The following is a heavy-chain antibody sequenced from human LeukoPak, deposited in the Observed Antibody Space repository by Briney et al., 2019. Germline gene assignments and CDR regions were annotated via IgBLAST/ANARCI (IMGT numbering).Heavy chain of an antibody. CDR1: GGSFSGYY. CDR2: INHSGST. CDR3: AGLNWGSGFYYYMDV. Sequence: SETLSLTCAVYGGSFSGYYWSWIRQPPGKGLEWIGEINHSGSTNYNPSLKSRVTISVDTSKNQFSLKLSSVTAADTAVYYCAGLNWGSGFYYYMDVWGKGTTVTVSS. V-gene: IGHV4-34*01. D-gene: IGHD7-27*01. J-gene: IGHJ6*03.